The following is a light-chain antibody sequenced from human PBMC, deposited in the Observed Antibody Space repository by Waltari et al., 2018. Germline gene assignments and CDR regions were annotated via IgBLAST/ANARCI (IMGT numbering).Light chain of an antibody. V-gene: IGLV2-8*01. Sequence: QSALTQPPSPSGSPGQSFTISCTGTSIDVGGYNYVSWYQQHPGKAPKLMIYEVSKRPSGVPDRFSGSKSGNTASLTVSGLQAEDEADYYCSSYAGSNNWVFGGGTKLTVL. CDR2: EVS. CDR1: SIDVGGYNY. CDR3: SSYAGSNNWV. J-gene: IGLJ2*01.